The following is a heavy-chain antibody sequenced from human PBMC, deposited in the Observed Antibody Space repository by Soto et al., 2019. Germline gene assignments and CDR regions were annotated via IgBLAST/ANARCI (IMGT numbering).Heavy chain of an antibody. Sequence: PVGSLRLSCAASGFTFSSYAMSWVRQAPGKGLEWVSAISGSGGSTYYADSVKGRFTISRDNSKNTLYLQMNSLRAEDTAVYYCAKDPYSSSWYSMFDPWGQGNLVIVSS. CDR1: GFTFSSYA. D-gene: IGHD6-13*01. CDR2: ISGSGGST. V-gene: IGHV3-23*01. J-gene: IGHJ5*02. CDR3: AKDPYSSSWYSMFDP.